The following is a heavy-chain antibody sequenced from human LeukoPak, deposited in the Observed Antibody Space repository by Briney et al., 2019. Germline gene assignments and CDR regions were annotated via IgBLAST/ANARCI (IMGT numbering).Heavy chain of an antibody. CDR1: GFTFSSYA. J-gene: IGHJ4*02. D-gene: IGHD6-13*01. Sequence: PGGSLRLSCAASGFTFSSYAMSWVRQAPGKGLEWVSAISGSGGSTYYADSVKGRFTISRDNSKNTLYLQMNGLRAEDTAVYYCGKGRGRRYSSSWYVVWGQGTLVTVSS. CDR2: ISGSGGST. V-gene: IGHV3-23*01. CDR3: GKGRGRRYSSSWYVV.